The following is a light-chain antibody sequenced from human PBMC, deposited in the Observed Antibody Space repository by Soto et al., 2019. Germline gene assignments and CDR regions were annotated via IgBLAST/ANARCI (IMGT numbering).Light chain of an antibody. CDR3: QQYGRSPCT. Sequence: EIVLTQSPDTLSLSPGERATLSCRASQSVSSNYLAWYQQKPGQAPRLLIYGASSRPGGIPDRFSGSGSGTDFTLTINRLEPEDFAVYYCQQYGRSPCTFGQGTKLEI. V-gene: IGKV3-20*01. J-gene: IGKJ2*02. CDR2: GAS. CDR1: QSVSSNY.